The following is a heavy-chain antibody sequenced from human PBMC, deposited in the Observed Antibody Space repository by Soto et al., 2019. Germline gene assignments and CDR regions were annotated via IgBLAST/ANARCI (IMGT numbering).Heavy chain of an antibody. CDR3: ARESKGYYYYGMDV. V-gene: IGHV3-53*01. Sequence: GGSLRLSCAASGFTVSSNYMSWVRQAPGKGLEWVSVIYSGGSTYYADSVKGRFTISRDNSKNTLYLQMNSLRAEDTAVYYCARESKGYYYYGMDVWGQGTTVTVSS. CDR1: GFTVSSNY. CDR2: IYSGGST. J-gene: IGHJ6*02. D-gene: IGHD4-4*01.